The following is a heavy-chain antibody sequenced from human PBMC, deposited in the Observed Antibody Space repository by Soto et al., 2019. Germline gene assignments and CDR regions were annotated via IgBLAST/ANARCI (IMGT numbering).Heavy chain of an antibody. CDR2: IKNDGSGT. Sequence: EVQLVESGGGLVQPGGSLRLSCAASGFTFSSYWMHXXXXXXXXXXXXXXRIKNDGSGTYYADSVKGRLTMSRDNAKXXXXXXXXXXXXXXXXXXXXXXXXXXXXXXXXXXGRHWGQGTLVTVSS. CDR3: XXXXXXXXXXXXXXGRH. J-gene: IGHJ4*02. V-gene: IGHV3-74*01. CDR1: GFTFSSYW.